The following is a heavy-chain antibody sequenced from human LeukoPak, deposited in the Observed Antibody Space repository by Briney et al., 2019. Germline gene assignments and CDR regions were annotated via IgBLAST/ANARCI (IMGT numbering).Heavy chain of an antibody. D-gene: IGHD3-22*01. J-gene: IGHJ4*02. CDR1: GGSIRSGGYS. CDR3: ARDRYDSSGYYLAY. Sequence: SETLSLTCAVSGGSIRSGGYSWSWIRQPPGKGLEWIGYIYYSGATYYNPSLKTRVTISVDTSKNQFSLKLSSVTAADTAVYYCARDRYDSSGYYLAYWGQGTLVTVSS. CDR2: IYYSGAT. V-gene: IGHV4-30-4*07.